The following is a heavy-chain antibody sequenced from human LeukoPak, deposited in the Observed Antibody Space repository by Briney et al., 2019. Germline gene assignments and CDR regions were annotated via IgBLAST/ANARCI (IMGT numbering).Heavy chain of an antibody. J-gene: IGHJ4*02. CDR3: ARDPVWDLAAAGNYFDY. CDR1: GGTFSSYA. Sequence: GASVKVSCKASGGTFSSYAISWVRQAPGQGLEWMGRIIPILGIANYAQKFQGRVTITADKSTSTAYMELSSLRSEDTAVYYCARDPVWDLAAAGNYFDYWGQGTLVTVSS. CDR2: IIPILGIA. D-gene: IGHD6-13*01. V-gene: IGHV1-69*04.